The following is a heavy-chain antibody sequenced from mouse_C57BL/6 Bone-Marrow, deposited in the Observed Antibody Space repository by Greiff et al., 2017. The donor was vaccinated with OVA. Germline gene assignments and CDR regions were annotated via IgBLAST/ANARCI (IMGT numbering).Heavy chain of an antibody. CDR2: ISSGSSTI. J-gene: IGHJ4*01. CDR1: GFTFSDYG. V-gene: IGHV5-17*01. Sequence: EVNLVESGGGLVKPGGSLKLSCAASGFTFSDYGMHWVRQAPEKGLEWVAYISSGSSTIYYADTVKGRFTISRDNAKNTLFLQMTSLRSEDTAMYYCARYYYGRGYAMDYWGQGTSVTVSS. D-gene: IGHD1-1*01. CDR3: ARYYYGRGYAMDY.